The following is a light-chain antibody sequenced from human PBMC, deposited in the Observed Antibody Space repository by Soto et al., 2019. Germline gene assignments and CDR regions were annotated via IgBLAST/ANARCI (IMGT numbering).Light chain of an antibody. V-gene: IGKV1-12*02. CDR3: QQADRFPFT. Sequence: DIQMTQSPSSVSASVGDRVTITCRASQAINNSLAWYQQKPGKAPNHRIYAASSWRSGVPSRCSGSGSRTDCTLTLSSLQPDDCGTYYCQQADRFPFTFGRGTPVAMK. CDR1: QAINNS. J-gene: IGKJ3*01. CDR2: AAS.